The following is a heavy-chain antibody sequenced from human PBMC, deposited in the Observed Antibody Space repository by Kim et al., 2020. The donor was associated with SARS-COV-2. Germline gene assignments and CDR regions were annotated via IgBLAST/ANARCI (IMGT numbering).Heavy chain of an antibody. CDR2: IVVGSGNT. J-gene: IGHJ4*02. V-gene: IGHV1-58*01. D-gene: IGHD6-13*01. CDR1: GFTFTSSA. Sequence: SVKVSCKASGFTFTSSAVQWVRQARGQRLEWIGWIVVGSGNTNYAQKFQERVTITRDMSTSTAYMELSSLRSEDTAVYYCAAGYSRGLAAAGLDYWGQGTLVTVSS. CDR3: AAGYSRGLAAAGLDY.